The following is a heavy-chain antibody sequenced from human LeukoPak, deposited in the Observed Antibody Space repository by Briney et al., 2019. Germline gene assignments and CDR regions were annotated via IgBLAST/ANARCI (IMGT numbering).Heavy chain of an antibody. J-gene: IGHJ3*01. D-gene: IGHD2-8*02. Sequence: GGSLRLSCEVSGLTFSNVWMHWVRQTPGQGLVWVCRINTAGSTVYADPVKGRFTISRDNAKNMVYLQMNSLRTEDTAVYYCASFRHTDNWGRGTMVTVSS. CDR2: INTAGST. CDR1: GLTFSNVW. CDR3: ASFRHTDN. V-gene: IGHV3-74*01.